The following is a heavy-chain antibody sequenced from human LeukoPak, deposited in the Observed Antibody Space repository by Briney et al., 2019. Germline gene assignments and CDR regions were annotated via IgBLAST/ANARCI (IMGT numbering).Heavy chain of an antibody. V-gene: IGHV3-23*01. CDR1: GFTLSSYA. D-gene: IGHD2-2*01. CDR3: AKDPRYCSSTSCYLV. J-gene: IGHJ4*02. CDR2: ISGSGGST. Sequence: GGSLRLSCAASGFTLSSYAMSWVRQAPGKGLEWVSAISGSGGSTYYADSVKGRFTISRDNSKNTLYLQMNSLRAEDTAVYYCAKDPRYCSSTSCYLVWGQGTLVTVSS.